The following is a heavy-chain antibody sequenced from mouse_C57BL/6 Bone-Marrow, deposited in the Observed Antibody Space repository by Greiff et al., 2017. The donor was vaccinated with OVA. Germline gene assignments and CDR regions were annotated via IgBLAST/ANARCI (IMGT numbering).Heavy chain of an antibody. CDR2: INTGSGGT. V-gene: IGHV1-54*01. D-gene: IGHD1-1*02. CDR1: GYAFTNYL. CDR3: ARWWRLDYAMDY. Sequence: QVQLQQSGAELVRPGTSVKVSCKASGYAFTNYLIEWVKQRPGQGLEWIGVINTGSGGTNYNEKFKGKATLTADKSSSTAYMQLSSLTSEDSAVYFCARWWRLDYAMDYWGQGTSVTVSS. J-gene: IGHJ4*01.